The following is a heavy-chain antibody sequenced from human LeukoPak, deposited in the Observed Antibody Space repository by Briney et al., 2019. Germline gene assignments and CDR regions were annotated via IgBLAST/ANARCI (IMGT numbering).Heavy chain of an antibody. CDR2: ISSSGSTI. CDR1: GFTVSSNY. D-gene: IGHD6-19*01. V-gene: IGHV3-11*01. CDR3: ARDETAVGSPG. Sequence: GGSLRLSCAASGFTVSSNYMSWIRQAPGKGLEWVSYISSSGSTIYYADSVKGRFTISRDNAKNSLYLQMNSLRAEDTAVYYCARDETAVGSPGWGQGTLVTVSS. J-gene: IGHJ4*02.